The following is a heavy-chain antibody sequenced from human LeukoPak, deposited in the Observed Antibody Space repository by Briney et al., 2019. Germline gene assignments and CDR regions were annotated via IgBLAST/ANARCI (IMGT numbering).Heavy chain of an antibody. CDR2: INHSGST. D-gene: IGHD4-11*01. V-gene: IGHV4-34*01. Sequence: GSLRLSCAASGFTFSSYAMSWVRQAPGKGLEWIGEINHSGSTNYNPSLKSRVTISVDTSKNQFSLKLSSVTAADTAVYYCARGPVTLDYWGQGTLVTVSS. CDR3: ARGPVTLDY. CDR1: GFTFSSYA. J-gene: IGHJ4*02.